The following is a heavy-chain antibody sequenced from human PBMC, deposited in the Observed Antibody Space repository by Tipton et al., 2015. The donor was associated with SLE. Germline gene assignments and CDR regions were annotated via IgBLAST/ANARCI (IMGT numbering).Heavy chain of an antibody. V-gene: IGHV4-34*01. J-gene: IGHJ3*02. CDR3: ARGQMDHAFDI. CDR2: INHSGST. Sequence: TLSLTCAVYGGSFSGYYWSWIRQPPGKGLEWIGEINHSGSTNYNPSLKSRVTVSVDTSKNQFSLKLNSVTAADTAVYYCARGQMDHAFDIWGQGTMVTVSS. CDR1: GGSFSGYY. D-gene: IGHD5-24*01.